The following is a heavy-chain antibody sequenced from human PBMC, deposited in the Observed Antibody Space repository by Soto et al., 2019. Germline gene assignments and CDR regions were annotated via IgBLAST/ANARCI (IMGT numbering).Heavy chain of an antibody. CDR3: ARTVGSGSPDFDY. CDR1: GASITSDGYY. CDR2: IYYSGNS. Sequence: QVQLQESGPGLLKTSQTLALTCSVSGASITSDGYYWSWIRQFPGNGLEWIGHIYYSGNSYYNLSLGSRLLISVDTSKNQFSLKLSSVTAADTAVYYCARTVGSGSPDFDYWGQGILVTVSS. J-gene: IGHJ4*02. D-gene: IGHD3-10*01. V-gene: IGHV4-31*03.